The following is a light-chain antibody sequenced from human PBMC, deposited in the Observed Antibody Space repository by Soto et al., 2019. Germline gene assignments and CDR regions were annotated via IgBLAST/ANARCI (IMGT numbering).Light chain of an antibody. CDR1: QSIDSK. CDR3: QQYKSWRT. CDR2: AAS. Sequence: IVMTQSPATLSVSPGERATLSCRAGQSIDSKFAWYQQRPGQAPRLLIYAASTRATGIPARFSGSGSGTEFTLTISGLQSEDVGVYYCQQYKSWRTFGQGTKVDIK. V-gene: IGKV3-15*01. J-gene: IGKJ1*01.